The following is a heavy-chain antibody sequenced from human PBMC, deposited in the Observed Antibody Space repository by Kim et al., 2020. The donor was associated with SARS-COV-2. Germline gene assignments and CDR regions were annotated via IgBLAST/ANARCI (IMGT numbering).Heavy chain of an antibody. D-gene: IGHD6-6*01. Sequence: SETLSLTCTVSGGSISTTTNYWVWIRQPPGKGLEWIGSIYYSGSTYYTPSLQSRVTISVDTSKNQFSLKLSSVTAADTAVYYCARHSSSYAWFDPWGQGTLVTVSS. CDR2: IYYSGST. V-gene: IGHV4-39*01. J-gene: IGHJ5*02. CDR3: ARHSSSYAWFDP. CDR1: GGSISTTTNY.